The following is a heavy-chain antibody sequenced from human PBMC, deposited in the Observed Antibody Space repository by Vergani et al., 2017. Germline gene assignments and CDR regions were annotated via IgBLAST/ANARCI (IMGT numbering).Heavy chain of an antibody. CDR1: GFTFDDYS. CDR2: INWNGGST. Sequence: EVQLVESGGGVVRPGGSLRLSCAASGFTFDDYSMSWVRQAPGKGLEWVSGINWNGGSTGYADSVKGRFTISRDNAKNSLYLQMNSLRAEDTALYYCARVDSFYGDYGINYFDYWGQGTLVTVSS. J-gene: IGHJ4*02. CDR3: ARVDSFYGDYGINYFDY. V-gene: IGHV3-20*04. D-gene: IGHD4-17*01.